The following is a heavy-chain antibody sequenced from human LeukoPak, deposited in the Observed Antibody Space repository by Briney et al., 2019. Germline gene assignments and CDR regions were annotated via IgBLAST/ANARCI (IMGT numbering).Heavy chain of an antibody. CDR1: GGSISSYY. Sequence: SETLSLTCTVSGGSISSYYWSWIRHPPGKGLEWIGRIYTSGRPNYNPSLKSRVTMSVDTSKNQFSLKLSSVTAADTAVYYCARGGGGYCSSTSCMGLIYDAFDIWGQGTMVTVSS. V-gene: IGHV4-4*07. CDR2: IYTSGRP. D-gene: IGHD2-2*01. CDR3: ARGGGGYCSSTSCMGLIYDAFDI. J-gene: IGHJ3*02.